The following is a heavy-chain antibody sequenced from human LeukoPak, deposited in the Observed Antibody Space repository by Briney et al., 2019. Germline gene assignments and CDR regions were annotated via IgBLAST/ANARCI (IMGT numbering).Heavy chain of an antibody. D-gene: IGHD3-9*01. CDR1: GFNFSTYW. V-gene: IGHV3-7*03. Sequence: GGSLRLSCTASGFNFSTYWMTWVRQVPGQGLEWVANIKEDGSEIFYVDAVKGRFSISRDNAKNSLYLQMNSLRAEDMALYYCAKGARYDILTGDAFDIWGQGTMVTVSS. CDR2: IKEDGSEI. CDR3: AKGARYDILTGDAFDI. J-gene: IGHJ3*02.